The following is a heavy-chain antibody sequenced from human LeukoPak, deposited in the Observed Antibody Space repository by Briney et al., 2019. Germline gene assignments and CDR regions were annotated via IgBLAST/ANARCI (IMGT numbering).Heavy chain of an antibody. CDR1: GFTFDDNT. J-gene: IGHJ4*02. Sequence: GGSLRLSCTASGFTFDDNTMHWVRQTPGRGLEWVSFITWKSHRTHYADSVRGRFTVSRDNSKDSMHLEMNSLKTEDTGLYHCASEVGYRSLGYLGQGTLVTVSS. V-gene: IGHV3-43*01. CDR2: ITWKSHRT. D-gene: IGHD3-3*01. CDR3: ASEVGYRSLGY.